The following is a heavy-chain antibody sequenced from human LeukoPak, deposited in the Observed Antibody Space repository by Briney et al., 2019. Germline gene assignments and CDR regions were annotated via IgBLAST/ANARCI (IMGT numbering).Heavy chain of an antibody. CDR2: IYYSGST. J-gene: IGHJ4*02. V-gene: IGHV4-59*01. Sequence: SETLSLTCTVSGGSISSYYWSWIRQPPGKGLEWIGYIYYSGSTNYNPSLKSRVTISVDTSKNQFSLKLSSVTAADTAVYYCASGSYPGVFDYWGQGTLVTVSS. CDR3: ASGSYPGVFDY. CDR1: GGSISSYY. D-gene: IGHD1-26*01.